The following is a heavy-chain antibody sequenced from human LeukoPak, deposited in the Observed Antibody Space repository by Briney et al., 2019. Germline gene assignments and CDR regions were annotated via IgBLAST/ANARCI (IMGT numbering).Heavy chain of an antibody. Sequence: PGGSLRLSCAASGFTFSDFGMPWVRQAPGKGLEWVAFIRYNGDDEQYADSVKGRFTISRDNSKDTLYLQMNRLRAEDTAIYYCAKSVPAIRGEIDYWGQGTLVTVSS. V-gene: IGHV3-30*02. D-gene: IGHD3-10*01. CDR3: AKSVPAIRGEIDY. J-gene: IGHJ4*02. CDR1: GFTFSDFG. CDR2: IRYNGDDE.